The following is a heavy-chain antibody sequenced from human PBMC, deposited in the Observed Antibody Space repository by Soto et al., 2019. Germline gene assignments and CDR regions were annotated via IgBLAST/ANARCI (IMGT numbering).Heavy chain of an antibody. V-gene: IGHV1-69*01. Sequence: QVPVVQSGVEVRRPGSSVKVSCKASGDTFKNCVISWVRQAPGQGLEWMGGIIPLFGTTDFAQRFQGRLTITTDESTTTAYMELSRLRSEDTATYYCAAELGFRKLSVVWGQGTTVIVSS. D-gene: IGHD7-27*01. J-gene: IGHJ6*02. CDR1: GDTFKNCV. CDR3: AAELGFRKLSVV. CDR2: IIPLFGTT.